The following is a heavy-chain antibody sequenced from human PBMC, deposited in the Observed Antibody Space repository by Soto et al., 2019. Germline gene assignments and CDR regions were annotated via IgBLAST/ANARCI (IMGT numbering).Heavy chain of an antibody. CDR1: GFSFRSYA. CDR3: ARARLDTPALEY. CDR2: MSYDGSDK. D-gene: IGHD2-2*01. V-gene: IGHV3-30-3*01. J-gene: IGHJ4*02. Sequence: QVQLVESGGGVVQPGRSLRLSCAASGFSFRSYAMHWVRQAPGKGLEWVAVMSYDGSDKDYADSVKGRFTISRDNSKSALYLQMSSLRAEDTAVYYCARARLDTPALEYWGQGTLVPVSS.